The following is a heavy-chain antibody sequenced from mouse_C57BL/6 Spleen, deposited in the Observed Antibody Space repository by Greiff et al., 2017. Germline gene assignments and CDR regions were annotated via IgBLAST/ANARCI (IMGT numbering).Heavy chain of an antibody. D-gene: IGHD3-3*01. J-gene: IGHJ1*03. CDR2: IYPGSGST. CDR1: GYTFTSYW. V-gene: IGHV1-55*01. CDR3: ARGVFRDTGWYFDV. Sequence: QVQLQQPGAELVKPGASVKMSCTASGYTFTSYWITWVRQRPGPGLEWIGDIYPGSGSTNYNETFKSKATLTVDPSSSTAYMQLSSLTSEYSAVYNGARGVFRDTGWYFDVWGTGTTVTVSS.